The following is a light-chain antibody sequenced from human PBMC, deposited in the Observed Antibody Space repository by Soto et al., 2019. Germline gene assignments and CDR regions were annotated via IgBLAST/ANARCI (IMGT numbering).Light chain of an antibody. CDR2: GNS. V-gene: IGLV1-40*01. CDR1: SSNIGAGYD. CDR3: HSYESSLSGVV. Sequence: QSVLTQPPSVSGAPGQRVTISCTGSSSNIGAGYDVHWYQQLPGTAPKLLIYGNSNRPSGVPDRFSGSKSGTSASLAISGLQAEDEADYYCHSYESSLSGVVFGGGTKLTVL. J-gene: IGLJ2*01.